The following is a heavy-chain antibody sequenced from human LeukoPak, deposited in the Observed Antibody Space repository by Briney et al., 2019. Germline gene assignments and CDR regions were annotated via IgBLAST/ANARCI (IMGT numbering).Heavy chain of an antibody. CDR3: AILSAGSYYFDY. D-gene: IGHD1-26*01. V-gene: IGHV4-59*12. CDR1: GGSISSYY. J-gene: IGHJ4*02. Sequence: SETLSLTCTVSGGSISSYYWSWIRQPPGKGLEWIGYIYYSGSTNYNPSLKSRVTISVGTSKNQFSLKLSSVTAADTAVYYCAILSAGSYYFDYWGQGTLVTVSS. CDR2: IYYSGST.